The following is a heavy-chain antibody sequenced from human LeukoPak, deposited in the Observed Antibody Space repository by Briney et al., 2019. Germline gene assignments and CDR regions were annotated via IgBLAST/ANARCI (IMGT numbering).Heavy chain of an antibody. CDR2: IYNVGST. D-gene: IGHD1-26*01. Sequence: GGSLRLSCAASGFTVSTNYMSWVRQAPGKGLEWVSVIYNVGSTSYADSVKGRFTISRDSSKNTLYLQMNSLRGEDTAVYYCAREIDLTFSGNFYYWGQGSLVTVSS. CDR1: GFTVSTNY. J-gene: IGHJ4*02. CDR3: AREIDLTFSGNFYY. V-gene: IGHV3-66*01.